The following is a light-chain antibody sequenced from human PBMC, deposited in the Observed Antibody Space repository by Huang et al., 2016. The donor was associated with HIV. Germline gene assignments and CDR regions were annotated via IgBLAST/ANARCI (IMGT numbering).Light chain of an antibody. CDR3: QKYNSAPRLT. V-gene: IGKV1-27*01. Sequence: DIQMTQSPSSLSASVGDRVTITCRASQGISNYLAWYQQKPGKVPKLLIYAASTLQSGVPARFSGSGSGTDFTLTISSLQPEDVATYYCQKYNSAPRLTFGGGTKVEIK. CDR2: AAS. J-gene: IGKJ4*01. CDR1: QGISNY.